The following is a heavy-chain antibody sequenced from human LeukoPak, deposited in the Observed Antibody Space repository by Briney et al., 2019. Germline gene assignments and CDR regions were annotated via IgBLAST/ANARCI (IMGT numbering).Heavy chain of an antibody. Sequence: ASVKVSCKASGGTFSDYSIAWVRQAPGQGLEWVGRIIPVLGIPNYAKTFQGRVTITADKSTSTAYMELSSLRSEDTAVYYCARSARAAAPPDYWGQGTLVTVSS. V-gene: IGHV1-69*02. CDR3: ARSARAAAPPDY. CDR1: GGTFSDYS. CDR2: IIPVLGIP. D-gene: IGHD6-13*01. J-gene: IGHJ4*02.